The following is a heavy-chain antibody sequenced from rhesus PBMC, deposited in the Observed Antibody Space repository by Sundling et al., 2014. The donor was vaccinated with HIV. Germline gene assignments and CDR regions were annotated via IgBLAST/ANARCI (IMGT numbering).Heavy chain of an antibody. CDR2: IYGIGGST. V-gene: IGHV4-93*01. CDR1: GGSISSTNW. CDR3: ARAGATIFGLN. Sequence: QVQLQESGPAVVKPSETLSLTCAVSGGSISSTNWWSWIRQSPGKGLEWIGGIYGIGGSTAYNSSLKSRVTISKDTSRNHFSLNLTSVTAADTAVYYCARAGATIFGLNWGQGVLVTVSS. D-gene: IGHD3-3*01. J-gene: IGHJ4*01.